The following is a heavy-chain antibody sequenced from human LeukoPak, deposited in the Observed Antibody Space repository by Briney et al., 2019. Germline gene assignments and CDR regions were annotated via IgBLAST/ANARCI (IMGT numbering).Heavy chain of an antibody. D-gene: IGHD1-26*01. Sequence: PGGSLRLSCAVSGFTVSNNYMSWVRQAPGKGLEWVSIIYSGGSTYYADSVKGRFTISRDNSKNTLYLQMNSLRTEDTAVYYCARGVGLVSGVDYWGQGTLVTVSS. V-gene: IGHV3-53*01. CDR3: ARGVGLVSGVDY. CDR1: GFTVSNNY. J-gene: IGHJ4*02. CDR2: IYSGGST.